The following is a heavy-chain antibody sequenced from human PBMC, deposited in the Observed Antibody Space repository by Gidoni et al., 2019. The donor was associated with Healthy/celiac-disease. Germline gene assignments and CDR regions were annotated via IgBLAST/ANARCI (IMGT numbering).Heavy chain of an antibody. CDR3: ARDHSSYRLDY. Sequence: QVQLVQSGAEVKKPGASVKVSCKASGYTFTGYYMHWVRQAPGQGLEWMGWINPNSGGTNYAQKLQGWVTMTRDTSISTADMELSRLRSDDTAVYYCARDHSSYRLDYWGQGTLVTVSS. J-gene: IGHJ4*02. CDR1: GYTFTGYY. CDR2: INPNSGGT. V-gene: IGHV1-2*04. D-gene: IGHD3-10*01.